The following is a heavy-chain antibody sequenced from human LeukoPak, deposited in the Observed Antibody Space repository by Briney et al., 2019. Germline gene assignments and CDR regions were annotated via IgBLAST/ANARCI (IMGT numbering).Heavy chain of an antibody. D-gene: IGHD3-22*01. CDR2: IWYDGSNK. Sequence: GGSLRLSCAASGFTFSSYGMHWVRQAPGKGLEWVAVIWYDGSNKYYADSVKGRFTISRDNSKNTLYLQMNSLRAEDTAVYYCARGITMIVVVITESNFDYWGQGTLVTVSS. CDR1: GFTFSSYG. CDR3: ARGITMIVVVITESNFDY. J-gene: IGHJ4*02. V-gene: IGHV3-33*01.